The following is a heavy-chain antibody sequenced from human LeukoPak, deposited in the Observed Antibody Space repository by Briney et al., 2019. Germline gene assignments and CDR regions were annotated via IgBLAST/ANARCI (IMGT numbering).Heavy chain of an antibody. CDR2: IKQDGSEK. CDR3: ATDSGVGATTRGFDY. J-gene: IGHJ4*02. V-gene: IGHV3-7*01. Sequence: GGSLRLSCAASGFTFSSYWMSWVRQAPGKGLEWVANIKQDGSEKYYVDSVKGRFTISRDNAKNSLYLQMNSLRAEDTAVYYCATDSGVGATTRGFDYWGQGTLVTVSS. CDR1: GFTFSSYW. D-gene: IGHD1-26*01.